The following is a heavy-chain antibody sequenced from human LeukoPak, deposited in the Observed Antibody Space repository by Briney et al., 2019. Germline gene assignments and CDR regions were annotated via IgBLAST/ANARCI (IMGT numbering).Heavy chain of an antibody. V-gene: IGHV3-21*01. CDR2: ISSGSSYI. Sequence: GGSLRLSCAASGFTLSNAWMNWVRQAPGKGLEWVSSISSGSSYIYYADPVKGRFTISRDNAKNSLYLQMSSLRAEDTAVYYCAKWARYCTNGVCCYFDYWGQGTLVTVSS. J-gene: IGHJ4*02. CDR1: GFTLSNAW. D-gene: IGHD2-8*01. CDR3: AKWARYCTNGVCCYFDY.